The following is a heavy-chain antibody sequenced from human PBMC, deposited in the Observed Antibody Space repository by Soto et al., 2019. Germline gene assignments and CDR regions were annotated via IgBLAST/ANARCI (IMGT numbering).Heavy chain of an antibody. D-gene: IGHD2-2*01. Sequence: QVQLQESGPGLVKPSETLSLTCTVSGGSIGTYYWSWIRQPPGKGLEWIGYIYYSGSTSYSPSLKSRVTISVDTSKTKFSLNLSSVTAADTAVYYCARQDQGWWFDPWGQGTLVTVSS. CDR1: GGSIGTYY. V-gene: IGHV4-59*08. J-gene: IGHJ5*02. CDR3: ARQDQGWWFDP. CDR2: IYYSGST.